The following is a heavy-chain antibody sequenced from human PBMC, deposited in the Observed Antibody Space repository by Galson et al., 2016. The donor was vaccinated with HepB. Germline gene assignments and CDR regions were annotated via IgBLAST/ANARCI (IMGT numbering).Heavy chain of an antibody. CDR3: ASGIAVTTSNSFWYFDL. CDR1: GFTFSSYA. CDR2: LSGSGDET. J-gene: IGHJ2*01. D-gene: IGHD3-10*01. V-gene: IGHV3-23*01. Sequence: SLRLSCAASGFTFSSYAMTWVRQAPGKGLDWVSTLSGSGDETNYADSVKGRFTFSRDNSKNTLYLQMTSLRAEDTAVYYCASGIAVTTSNSFWYFDLWGRCTLVTVAA.